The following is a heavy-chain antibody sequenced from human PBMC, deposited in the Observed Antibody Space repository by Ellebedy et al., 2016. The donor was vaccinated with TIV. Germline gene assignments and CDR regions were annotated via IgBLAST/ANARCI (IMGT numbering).Heavy chain of an antibody. J-gene: IGHJ6*02. CDR2: IIPIFGTA. CDR3: ARLTYCSSTSCYRGYYYGMDV. V-gene: IGHV1-69*13. CDR1: GGTFSSYA. D-gene: IGHD2-2*02. Sequence: SVKVSCXASGGTFSSYAISWVRQAPGQGLEWMGGIIPIFGTANYAQKFQGRVTITADESTSTAYMELSSLRSEDTAVYYCARLTYCSSTSCYRGYYYGMDVWGQGTTVTVSS.